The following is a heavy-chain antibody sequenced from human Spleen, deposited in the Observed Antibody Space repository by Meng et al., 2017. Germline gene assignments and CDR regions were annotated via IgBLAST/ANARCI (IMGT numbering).Heavy chain of an antibody. Sequence: GESLKISCAASGFTFSSYAMSWVRQAPGKGLEWVSAISGSGGSTYYADSVKGRFTISRDNAKNSLYLQMNSLRAKDTAVYYCARVDDSTFDFDYWGQGTLVTVSS. CDR2: ISGSGGST. D-gene: IGHD2/OR15-2a*01. J-gene: IGHJ4*02. CDR1: GFTFSSYA. V-gene: IGHV3-23*01. CDR3: ARVDDSTFDFDY.